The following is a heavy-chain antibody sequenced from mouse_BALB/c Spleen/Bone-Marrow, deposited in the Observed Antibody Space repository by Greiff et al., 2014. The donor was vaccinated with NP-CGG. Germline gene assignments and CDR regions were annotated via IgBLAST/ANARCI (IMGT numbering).Heavy chain of an antibody. D-gene: IGHD3-3*01. CDR3: AREGDGAY. CDR1: GFTFSDYY. CDR2: ISDGGSYT. Sequence: EVQRVESGGGLVKPGGSLKLSCAASGFTFSDYYMYWVRQTPEKRLEWVATISDGGSYTYYPDSVKGRFTISRDNAKNNRYLQMSSLKSEDTAMYYCAREGDGAYWGQGTLVTVSA. J-gene: IGHJ3*01. V-gene: IGHV5-4*02.